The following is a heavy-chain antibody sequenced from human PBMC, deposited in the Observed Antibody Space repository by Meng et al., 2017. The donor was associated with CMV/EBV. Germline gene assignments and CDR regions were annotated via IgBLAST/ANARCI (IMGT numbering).Heavy chain of an antibody. CDR2: IYYSGST. D-gene: IGHD2-2*01. CDR1: GGSISSYY. J-gene: IGHJ6*02. V-gene: IGHV4-59*01. Sequence: SETLSLTCTVSGGSISSYYWSWIRQPPGKGLEWIGYIYYSGSTNYNPSLKSRVTISVDTSKNQFSLKLSFVTAADTAVYYCARVSVVVPAAIGNRRMDVWGQGTTVTVSS. CDR3: ARVSVVVPAAIGNRRMDV.